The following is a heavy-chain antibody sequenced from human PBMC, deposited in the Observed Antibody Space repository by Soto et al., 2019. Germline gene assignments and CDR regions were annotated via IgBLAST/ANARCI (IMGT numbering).Heavy chain of an antibody. D-gene: IGHD2-15*01. J-gene: IGHJ6*02. V-gene: IGHV1-18*01. Sequence: ASVKVSCKTSGYTFASYDINWVRQAPGQGLEWLGWVSTYSPKTVYAQKFQGRVTITADASTGTVYMELSSLRSDDTATYFCARYRHCSGDSCNYYYIMDLWGQGTTVTVSS. CDR2: VSTYSPKT. CDR3: ARYRHCSGDSCNYYYIMDL. CDR1: GYTFASYD.